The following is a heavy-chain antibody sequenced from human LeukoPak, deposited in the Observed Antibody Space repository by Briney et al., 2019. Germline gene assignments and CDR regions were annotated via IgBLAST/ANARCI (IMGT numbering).Heavy chain of an antibody. D-gene: IGHD5-12*01. CDR2: ISNSGGT. CDR1: GFTFSIYA. V-gene: IGHV3-23*01. J-gene: IGHJ4*02. CDR3: AKEWIKE. Sequence: GGSLRLSCAASGFTFSIYAMTWVRQAPEKGLEWVSSISNSGGTYYADSVKGRFTISRDNSKNTLYLQMNSLRAEDTAVYYCAKEWIKEGGRGTLVTVSS.